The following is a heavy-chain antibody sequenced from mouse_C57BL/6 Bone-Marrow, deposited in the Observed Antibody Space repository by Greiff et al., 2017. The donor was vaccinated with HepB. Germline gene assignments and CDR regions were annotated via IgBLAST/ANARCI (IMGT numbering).Heavy chain of an antibody. J-gene: IGHJ2*01. D-gene: IGHD1-1*01. CDR1: GFTFSDYG. Sequence: EVQLQESGGGLVKPGGSLKLSCAASGFTFSDYGMHWVRQAPEKGLEWVAYISSGSSTIYYADTVKGRFTISRDNAKNTLFLQMTSLRSEDTAMYYCARVSITTVALDYWGQGTTLTVSS. CDR2: ISSGSSTI. V-gene: IGHV5-17*01. CDR3: ARVSITTVALDY.